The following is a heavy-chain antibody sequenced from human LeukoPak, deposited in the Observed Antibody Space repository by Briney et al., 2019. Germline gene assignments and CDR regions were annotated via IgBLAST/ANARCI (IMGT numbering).Heavy chain of an antibody. Sequence: GGSLRLSCAASGFAFSNAWMSWVRQAPGKGLEWVGRIKSKTDGGTTDYAAPVKGRFTISRDDSKNTLYLQMNSLKTEDTAVYYCTAVPYDILTGPISPFDYWGQGTLVTVSP. CDR2: IKSKTDGGTT. CDR3: TAVPYDILTGPISPFDY. V-gene: IGHV3-15*01. CDR1: GFAFSNAW. D-gene: IGHD3-9*01. J-gene: IGHJ4*02.